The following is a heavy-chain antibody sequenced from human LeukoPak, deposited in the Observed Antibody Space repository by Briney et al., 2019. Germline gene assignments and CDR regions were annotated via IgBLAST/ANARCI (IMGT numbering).Heavy chain of an antibody. D-gene: IGHD4-11*01. Sequence: PSETLSLTCTVSGGSISSYYWSWIRQPPGKGLEWIGYMYYSGSTNYNPSLKSRVTISVDTSKNQFSLKLSSVTAADTAVYYCARLVPGDSSNLDYWGQGTLVTVSS. J-gene: IGHJ4*02. CDR2: MYYSGST. V-gene: IGHV4-59*01. CDR1: GGSISSYY. CDR3: ARLVPGDSSNLDY.